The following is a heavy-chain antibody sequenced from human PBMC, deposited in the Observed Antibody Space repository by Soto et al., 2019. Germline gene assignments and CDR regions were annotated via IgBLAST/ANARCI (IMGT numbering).Heavy chain of an antibody. J-gene: IGHJ4*02. D-gene: IGHD2-8*02. CDR2: IIPIFGTA. CDR1: GGTSSSYA. CDR3: ARGTGRYYWSYFDY. V-gene: IGHV1-69*13. Sequence: SVKVSCKASGGTSSSYAISWVRQAPGQGLEWMGGIIPIFGTANYAQKFQGRVTITADESTSTAYMELSSLRSEDTAVYYCARGTGRYYWSYFDYWGQGTLVTVSS.